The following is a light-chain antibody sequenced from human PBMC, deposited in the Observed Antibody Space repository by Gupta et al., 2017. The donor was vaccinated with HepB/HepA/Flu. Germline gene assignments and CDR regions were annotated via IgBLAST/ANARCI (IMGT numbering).Light chain of an antibody. CDR1: QSISSY. V-gene: IGKV1-39*01. Sequence: DIQITQSPSSLSASVGDRVTITCRASQSISSYLHWYQQKPGQAPKLLIYAASSLHSGIPSRFSGSGSGTDFTLTISSLQPEDFATYYCQQSYSTPRTFGGGTKVEIK. J-gene: IGKJ4*01. CDR2: AAS. CDR3: QQSYSTPRT.